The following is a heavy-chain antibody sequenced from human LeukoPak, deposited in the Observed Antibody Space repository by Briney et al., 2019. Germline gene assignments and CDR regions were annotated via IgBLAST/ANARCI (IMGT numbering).Heavy chain of an antibody. J-gene: IGHJ4*02. CDR2: IYSGGST. V-gene: IGHV3-53*01. CDR1: GFTVSSNY. D-gene: IGHD3-22*01. Sequence: PGGSLRLSCAASGFTVSSNYMSWVRQAPGKGLEWVSVIYSGGSTYYADSVKGHFTISIDNSKNTLYLQMNSLRAEDTAVYYCARYIAYDSSGYYSPHFDYWGQGTLVTVSS. CDR3: ARYIAYDSSGYYSPHFDY.